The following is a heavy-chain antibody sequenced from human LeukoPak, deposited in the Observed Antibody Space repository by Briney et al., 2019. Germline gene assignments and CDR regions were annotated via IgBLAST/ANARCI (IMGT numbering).Heavy chain of an antibody. J-gene: IGHJ4*02. CDR2: ISSSGGTI. CDR3: ARVTMVRGVTFDY. V-gene: IGHV3-11*04. D-gene: IGHD3-10*01. Sequence: PGGSLRLSCAASGFTFSDYYMGWIRQTPGKGLEWVSYISSSGGTIYYADSVRGRFTLSRDNAKNSLYLQMNSLRAEDTAVYYCARVTMVRGVTFDYWGQGTLVTVSS. CDR1: GFTFSDYY.